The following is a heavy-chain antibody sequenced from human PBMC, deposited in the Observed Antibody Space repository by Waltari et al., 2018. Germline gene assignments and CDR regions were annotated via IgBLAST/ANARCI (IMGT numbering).Heavy chain of an antibody. CDR2: IDTEHGEK. CDR1: GYTFTYYY. V-gene: IGHV1-69-2*01. CDR3: ATALKGGYGGNPPCDY. J-gene: IGHJ4*02. Sequence: EVQLVQSGAEVKKPGATVKISCKVTGYTFTYYYMHRVQQAPAKGLEWMGVIDTEHGEKRNAAKVQDSATISPDTATDAAYMVLRRLGSGETAVYYCATALKGGYGGNPPCDYWRQGALVTVSS. D-gene: IGHD4-17*01.